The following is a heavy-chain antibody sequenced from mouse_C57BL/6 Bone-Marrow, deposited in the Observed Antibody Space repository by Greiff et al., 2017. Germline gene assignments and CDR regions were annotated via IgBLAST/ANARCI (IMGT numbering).Heavy chain of an antibody. D-gene: IGHD1-1*01. CDR3: ARDTTVVAHWYFDV. V-gene: IGHV1-64*01. CDR2: IHPNSGST. J-gene: IGHJ1*03. CDR1: GYTFTSYW. Sequence: QVQLQQPGAELVKPGASVKLSCKASGYTFTSYWMHWVKQRPGQGLEWIGMIHPNSGSTNYNEKFKSKATLTVDKSSSTAYMQLSSLTSEDSAVYYCARDTTVVAHWYFDVWGTGTTGTVSS.